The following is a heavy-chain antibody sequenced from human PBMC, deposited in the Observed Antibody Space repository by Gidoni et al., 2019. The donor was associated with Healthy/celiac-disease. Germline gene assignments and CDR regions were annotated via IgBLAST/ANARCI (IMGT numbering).Heavy chain of an antibody. J-gene: IGHJ4*02. CDR1: GFTFSSYA. CDR2: SSGSGGST. Sequence: EVQLLESGGGLVQPGGSLRLSCAASGFTFSSYAMSWVRQAPGKGLEWVSASSGSGGSTYYADSVKGRFTISRDNSKNTLYLQMNSLRAEDTAVYYCAKDGGYYYDSSGYYYGDYWGQGTLVTVSS. CDR3: AKDGGYYYDSSGYYYGDY. V-gene: IGHV3-23*01. D-gene: IGHD3-22*01.